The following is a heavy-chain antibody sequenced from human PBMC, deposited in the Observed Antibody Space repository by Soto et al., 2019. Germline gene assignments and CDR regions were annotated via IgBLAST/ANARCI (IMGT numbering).Heavy chain of an antibody. Sequence: PGGSLRLSCAASGFTFTNYAMSWVRQSPGKGLGWVSAISASGGSTYYADSVKGRFTISRDNSKNTLYLQMNSLRAEDTAVYYCAKDYDILTGFPYYFDCWGQGTLVTVSS. D-gene: IGHD3-9*01. J-gene: IGHJ4*02. CDR1: GFTFTNYA. CDR2: ISASGGST. V-gene: IGHV3-23*01. CDR3: AKDYDILTGFPYYFDC.